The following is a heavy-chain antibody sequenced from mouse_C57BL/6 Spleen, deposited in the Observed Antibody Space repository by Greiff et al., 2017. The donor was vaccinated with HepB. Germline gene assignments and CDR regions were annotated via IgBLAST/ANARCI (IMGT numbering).Heavy chain of an antibody. J-gene: IGHJ3*01. CDR3: ASPYDGYFWFAY. CDR2: ISYDGSN. V-gene: IGHV3-6*01. CDR1: GYSITSGYY. D-gene: IGHD2-3*01. Sequence: DVQLQESGPGLVKPSQSLSLTCSVTGYSITSGYYWNWIRQFPGNKLEWMGYISYDGSNNYNPSLKNRISITRDTSKNQFFLKLNSVTTEDTATYYCASPYDGYFWFAYWGQGTLVTVSA.